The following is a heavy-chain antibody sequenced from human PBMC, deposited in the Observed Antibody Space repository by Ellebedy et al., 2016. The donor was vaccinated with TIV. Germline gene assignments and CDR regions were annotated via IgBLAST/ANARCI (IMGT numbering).Heavy chain of an antibody. CDR3: ARNRYCSAGDCYALGY. CDR1: GFTPSSYW. D-gene: IGHD2-15*01. V-gene: IGHV3-74*01. J-gene: IGHJ4*02. CDR2: INGDGSST. Sequence: PGGSLRLSCATSGFTPSSYWMHWVRQAPGKGLVWVSRINGDGSSTNYTDSAKGRFTISRDNAKSTLYLQMNSLRVEDTAVYYCARNRYCSAGDCYALGYWGQGTLVTVSS.